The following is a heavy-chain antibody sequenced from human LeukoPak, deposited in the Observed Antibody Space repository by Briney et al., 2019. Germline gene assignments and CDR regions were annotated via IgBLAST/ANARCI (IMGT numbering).Heavy chain of an antibody. J-gene: IGHJ4*02. Sequence: GGSLRPSCAASGFTFSGYWMTWVRQAPGKGLEYVVNIKEDGSEKYYVDSVKGRFTISRDNTKNSLYLQMSSLRGDDTAVYYCVRDCGFHTFDYWGQGTLVTVSS. V-gene: IGHV3-7*05. CDR2: IKEDGSEK. CDR1: GFTFSGYW. CDR3: VRDCGFHTFDY. D-gene: IGHD2-21*01.